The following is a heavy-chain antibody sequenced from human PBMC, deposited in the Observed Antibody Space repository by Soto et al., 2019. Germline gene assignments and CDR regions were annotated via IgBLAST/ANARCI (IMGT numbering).Heavy chain of an antibody. Sequence: QVQLVESGGGVVQPGRSLRLSCAASGLTFSSYAMHWVRQAPGKGLEWVAVISYDGSNKYYADSVKGRFTISRDNSKNTLYLQMNSLRAEDTAVYYCARTNVAGTEHYYYYYGMDVWGQGTTVTVSS. J-gene: IGHJ6*02. D-gene: IGHD6-19*01. CDR1: GLTFSSYA. CDR3: ARTNVAGTEHYYYYYGMDV. CDR2: ISYDGSNK. V-gene: IGHV3-30-3*01.